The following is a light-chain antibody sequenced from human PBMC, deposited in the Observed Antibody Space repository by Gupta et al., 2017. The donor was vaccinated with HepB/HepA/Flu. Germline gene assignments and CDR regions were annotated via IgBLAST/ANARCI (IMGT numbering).Light chain of an antibody. J-gene: IGKJ1*01. V-gene: IGKV3-15*01. Sequence: EPVVTQSPAILSVSPGERAALACRASQTVGNRLAWYQQTPGRTPRLLIYAASTRAPGIPDRISGSGYGREFTRTISGLQSEDFEMYYCHKYTERWTFGQGTKVEV. CDR3: HKYTERWT. CDR1: QTVGNR. CDR2: AAS.